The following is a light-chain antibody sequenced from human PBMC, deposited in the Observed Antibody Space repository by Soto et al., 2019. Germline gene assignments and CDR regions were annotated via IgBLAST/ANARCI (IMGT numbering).Light chain of an antibody. V-gene: IGKV3-20*01. Sequence: EIVLTQSPGTLSLSPGDRATLSCRARQSINVNYLPWYQQKPGQAPRLLIFGTSSRATGIPDRFIGGGSGTDFTLTISRLEPEDFAVYYCQQCGSLPGTFGQGTKVESK. CDR1: QSINVNY. CDR2: GTS. CDR3: QQCGSLPGT. J-gene: IGKJ1*01.